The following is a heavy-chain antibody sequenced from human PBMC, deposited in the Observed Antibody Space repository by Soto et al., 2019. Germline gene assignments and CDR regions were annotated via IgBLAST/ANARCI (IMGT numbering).Heavy chain of an antibody. CDR1: GGSITSSSYY. Sequence: QLQLQESGPGLVKPSETLSLTCSVSGGSITSSSYYWGWIRQPPGKGLEWIGSIYNSGSTYYNPSLKHGVHISVDTSKDQFLLKRSSGTAAELAVYYCARHYDFSSGYYGSNWFDPWGQGTLVTVSS. D-gene: IGHD3-3*01. CDR2: IYNSGST. CDR3: ARHYDFSSGYYGSNWFDP. V-gene: IGHV4-39*01. J-gene: IGHJ5*02.